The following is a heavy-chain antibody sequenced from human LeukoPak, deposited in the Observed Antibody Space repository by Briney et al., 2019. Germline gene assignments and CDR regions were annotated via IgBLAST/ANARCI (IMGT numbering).Heavy chain of an antibody. V-gene: IGHV1-8*01. J-gene: IGHJ4*02. D-gene: IGHD1-7*01. Sequence: ASVKVSCKASGYTFTSYDINWVRQATGQGLEWMGWMNPNSGNTGYAQKFQGRVTMTRNTSISTAYMELSSLRSEDTAVYYCARTPFTGTTPGFDYWGQGTLVTVSS. CDR1: GYTFTSYD. CDR2: MNPNSGNT. CDR3: ARTPFTGTTPGFDY.